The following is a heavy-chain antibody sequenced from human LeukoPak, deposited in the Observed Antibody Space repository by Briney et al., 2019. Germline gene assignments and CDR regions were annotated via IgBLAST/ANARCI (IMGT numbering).Heavy chain of an antibody. CDR3: ARITGATLPKGAFDI. Sequence: PSETLSLTCTVSGDSISSYYWSWIRQPPGKGLESIGYIYYSGSTNYNPSLKSRVTISIDTSKNQFSLKLSSVTAAGTAVYHCARITGATLPKGAFDIWGQGTMVTVSS. CDR2: IYYSGST. D-gene: IGHD1-20*01. V-gene: IGHV4-59*01. CDR1: GDSISSYY. J-gene: IGHJ3*02.